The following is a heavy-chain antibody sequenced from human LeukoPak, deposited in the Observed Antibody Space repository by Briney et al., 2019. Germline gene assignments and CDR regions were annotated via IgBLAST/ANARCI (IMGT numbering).Heavy chain of an antibody. CDR1: GGSISDTTYY. J-gene: IGHJ3*02. CDR3: VRPRGEMTTVEDALEI. D-gene: IGHD5-24*01. Sequence: SETLSLTXTVSGGSISDTTYYWGWIRQPPGKGLQWIGSIYRSGDTYYNPSFKSRVTISVDTSKNQFSLRLTSLTAADTAVYYCVRPRGEMTTVEDALEIWGQGTLVTVSS. V-gene: IGHV4-39*01. CDR2: IYRSGDT.